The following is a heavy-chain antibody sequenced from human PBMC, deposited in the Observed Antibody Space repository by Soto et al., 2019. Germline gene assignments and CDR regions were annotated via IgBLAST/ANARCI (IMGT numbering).Heavy chain of an antibody. CDR1: GFTFSSYD. CDR2: IGTAGDT. D-gene: IGHD3-16*01. V-gene: IGHV3-13*04. CDR3: ARGRQGHVSQYGMDV. J-gene: IGHJ6*02. Sequence: SLRLSCAASGFTFSSYDMHWVRQATGKGLEWVSAIGTAGDTYYPGSVKGRFTISRENAKNSLYLQMNSLRAGDTAVYYCARGRQGHVSQYGMDVWGQGTTVTVSS.